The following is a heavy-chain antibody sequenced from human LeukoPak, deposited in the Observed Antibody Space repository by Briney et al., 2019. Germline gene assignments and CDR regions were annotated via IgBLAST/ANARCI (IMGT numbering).Heavy chain of an antibody. CDR3: ARYDSSGYQYQYYYYGMDV. CDR1: GGSISSYY. V-gene: IGHV4-59*01. Sequence: SETLSLTCTVSGGSISSYYWSWIRQPPGQGLEWSGYIYYSGSTNYNPSLKSRVTISVDTSKNQFSLKLSSVTAADTAVYYCARYDSSGYQYQYYYYGMDVWGQGTTVNVSS. D-gene: IGHD3-22*01. CDR2: IYYSGST. J-gene: IGHJ6*02.